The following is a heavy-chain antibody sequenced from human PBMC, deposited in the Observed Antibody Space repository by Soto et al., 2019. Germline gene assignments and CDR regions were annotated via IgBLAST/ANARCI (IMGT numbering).Heavy chain of an antibody. D-gene: IGHD3-22*01. Sequence: PGGSLRLSCAASGFTVSSNYMSWVRQAPGKGLEWVSVIYSGGSTYYADSVKGRFTISRHNSKNTLYLQMNSLRAEDTAVYYCARDRVRGYYDSSGSSHKNYYYYGMDVWGQGTTVTDSS. J-gene: IGHJ6*02. V-gene: IGHV3-53*04. CDR3: ARDRVRGYYDSSGSSHKNYYYYGMDV. CDR2: IYSGGST. CDR1: GFTVSSNY.